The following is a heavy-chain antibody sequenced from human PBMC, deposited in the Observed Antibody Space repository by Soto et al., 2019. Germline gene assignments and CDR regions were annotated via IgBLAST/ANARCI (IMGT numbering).Heavy chain of an antibody. CDR3: ARSYVTSRPIDY. Sequence: QVHLVQSGAEVKKPGASVKVSCKASGYSLTSYYMHWVRQAPGQGLEGMGITNPGDGSTRYAQKFKGRVTMTSDTSTSTVYMEMSSLTSEDTGVYYCARSYVTSRPIDYWGQGTLVTVS. CDR1: GYSLTSYY. J-gene: IGHJ4*02. D-gene: IGHD3-10*02. V-gene: IGHV1-46*01. CDR2: TNPGDGST.